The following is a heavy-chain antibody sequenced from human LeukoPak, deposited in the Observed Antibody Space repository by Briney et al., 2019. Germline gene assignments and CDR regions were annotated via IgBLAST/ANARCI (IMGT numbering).Heavy chain of an antibody. V-gene: IGHV4-39*07. CDR3: ARVGQGSYGSGTVATYYFDY. CDR1: GGSISSSSYY. J-gene: IGHJ4*02. CDR2: IYYSGST. Sequence: PSETLSLTCTVSGGSISSSSYYWGWIRQPPGKGLEWIGSIYYSGSTYYNPSLKSRVTISVDTSKNQFSLKLSSVTAADTAVYYCARVGQGSYGSGTVATYYFDYWGQGTLVTVSS. D-gene: IGHD3-10*01.